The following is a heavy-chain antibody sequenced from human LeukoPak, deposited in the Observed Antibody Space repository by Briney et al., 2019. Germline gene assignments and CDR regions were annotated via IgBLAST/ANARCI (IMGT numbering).Heavy chain of an antibody. V-gene: IGHV1-2*06. CDR1: GYTFTGYY. D-gene: IGHD1-26*01. J-gene: IGHJ4*02. CDR3: TRESGSYHGNDY. CDR2: ISPNNGGT. Sequence: ASVKVSCKASGYTFTGYYMHWVRQAPGQGLEWMGRISPNNGGTNYAQKFQGRVTMTGDTSISTAYMELSSLRSDDTAVYYCTRESGSYHGNDYWGQGTLVTVSS.